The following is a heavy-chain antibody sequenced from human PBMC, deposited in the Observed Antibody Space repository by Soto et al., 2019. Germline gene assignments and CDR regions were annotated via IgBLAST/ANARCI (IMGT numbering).Heavy chain of an antibody. D-gene: IGHD5-12*01. CDR2: FDPEEGET. CDR3: ATVGRWLRLRYYYGMDV. CDR1: GYSLTELS. V-gene: IGHV1-24*01. J-gene: IGHJ6*02. Sequence: AAVKVSCKVSGYSLTELSMHWVRLAPGKGLEWMGGFDPEEGETIYAQKLQRRVTMTEDTSTDTAYMELSSLRSEDTAVYYCATVGRWLRLRYYYGMDVWGQGTTVTVSS.